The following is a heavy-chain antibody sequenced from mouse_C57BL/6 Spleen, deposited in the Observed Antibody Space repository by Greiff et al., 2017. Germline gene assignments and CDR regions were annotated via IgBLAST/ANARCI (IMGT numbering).Heavy chain of an antibody. Sequence: EVKLMESGPELVKPGASVKIPCKASGYTFTDYNMDWVKQSHGKSLEWIGDINPNNGGTIYNQKFKGKATLTVDKSSSTAYMELRSLTSEDTAVYYCARHYGSSWYFDVWGTGTTVTVSS. CDR3: ARHYGSSWYFDV. V-gene: IGHV1-18*01. D-gene: IGHD1-1*01. CDR1: GYTFTDYN. CDR2: INPNNGGT. J-gene: IGHJ1*03.